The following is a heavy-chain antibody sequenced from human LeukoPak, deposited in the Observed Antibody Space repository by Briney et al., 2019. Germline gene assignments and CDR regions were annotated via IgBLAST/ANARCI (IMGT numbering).Heavy chain of an antibody. CDR2: MNPNSGNT. CDR3: ARATGRGYSYGRETNY. V-gene: IGHV1-8*01. D-gene: IGHD5-18*01. CDR1: GYTFTSYD. J-gene: IGHJ4*02. Sequence: GASVKVSCKASGYTFTSYDINWVRPASGQGLEWMGWMNPNSGNTGYAQKFQGRVTMTRNTSISTAYMELSSLRSEDTAVYYCARATGRGYSYGRETNYWGQGTLVTVSS.